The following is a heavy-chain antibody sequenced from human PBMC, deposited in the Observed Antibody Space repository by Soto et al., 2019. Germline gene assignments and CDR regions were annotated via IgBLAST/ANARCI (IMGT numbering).Heavy chain of an antibody. J-gene: IGHJ3*02. CDR1: GGSISSHY. V-gene: IGHV4-59*11. CDR3: ARDIAARPHAFDI. D-gene: IGHD6-6*01. CDR2: IYYSGST. Sequence: SETLSLTCTVSGGSISSHYWSWIRQPPGKGLEWIGYIYYSGSTNYNPSLKSRVTISVDTSKNQFSLKLSSVTAADTAVYYCARDIAARPHAFDIWGQGTMVTVSS.